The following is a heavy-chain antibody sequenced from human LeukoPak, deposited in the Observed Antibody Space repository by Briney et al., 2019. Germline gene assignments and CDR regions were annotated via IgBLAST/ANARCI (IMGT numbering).Heavy chain of an antibody. CDR1: AVTFFTHS. D-gene: IGHD2-21*01. J-gene: IGHJ4*02. CDR2: ISSSGGST. V-gene: IGHV3-64*01. Sequence: GGSLRNSCGAAAVTFFTHSRNCGGQVPGEGLEYVSAISSSGGSTYYANSVKGRFTISRDNSKATRYFQMGSLRTEDMAIYYCACATDVVLGSHCSFLDYWGQGTLVTVSS. CDR3: ACATDVVLGSHCSFLDY.